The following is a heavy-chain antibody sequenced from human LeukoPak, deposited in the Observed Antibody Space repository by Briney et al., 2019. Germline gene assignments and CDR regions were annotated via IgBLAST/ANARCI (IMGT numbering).Heavy chain of an antibody. V-gene: IGHV3-23*01. CDR3: AKSRIAVAAEYFDY. CDR2: ISGSGGST. D-gene: IGHD6-19*01. J-gene: IGHJ4*02. Sequence: GGSPRLSCAASGFTFSSYGMSWVRQAPGRGLEWVSAISGSGGSTYYAASVKGRFTISRDNSKNTLYLQMNSLRAEDTAVYYCAKSRIAVAAEYFDYWGQGTLVTVSS. CDR1: GFTFSSYG.